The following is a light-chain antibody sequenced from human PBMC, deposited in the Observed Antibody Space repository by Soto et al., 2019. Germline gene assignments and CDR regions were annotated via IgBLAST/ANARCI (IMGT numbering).Light chain of an antibody. CDR1: QSVSSGY. Sequence: EIVLTQSPGTLSLSPGERATLSCRASQSVSSGYLAWYQQKPGQAPRLLIYGASSRATGILDRFSGSGSGTDFTLTISRLEPEDFAVYYCQQYCSSPPYTFGQGTKLEIK. V-gene: IGKV3-20*01. CDR2: GAS. CDR3: QQYCSSPPYT. J-gene: IGKJ2*01.